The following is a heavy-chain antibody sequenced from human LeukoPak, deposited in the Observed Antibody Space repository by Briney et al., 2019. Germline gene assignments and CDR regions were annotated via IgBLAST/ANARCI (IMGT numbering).Heavy chain of an antibody. CDR3: AKWCLCYCGLDSYFDP. CDR1: GHSFSDYA. J-gene: IGHJ5*02. Sequence: GGSLRLSCAASGHSFSDYAWGWLRQAPGRGLEWVSGMSGSGGTYYADSVRGRVTISRDISKDTLHPQMESLRVRDTAVYCCAKWCLCYCGLDSYFDPWGQGTLVIVSS. V-gene: IGHV3-23*01. D-gene: IGHD2-15*01. CDR2: MSGSGGT.